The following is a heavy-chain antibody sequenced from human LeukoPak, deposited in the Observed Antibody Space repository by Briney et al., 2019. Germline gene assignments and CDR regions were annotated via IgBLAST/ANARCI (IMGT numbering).Heavy chain of an antibody. V-gene: IGHV4-4*02. D-gene: IGHD3-22*01. CDR2: IYHSGST. J-gene: IGHJ6*02. Sequence: PSETLSLTCAVSGGSISSSNWWSWVRQPPGKGLEWIGEIYHSGSTNYNPSLKSRVTISVDKSKNQFSLKLSSVTAADTAVYYCYSSGYYPDRYYYGMDVWGQGTTVTVSS. CDR1: GGSISSSNW. CDR3: YSSGYYPDRYYYGMDV.